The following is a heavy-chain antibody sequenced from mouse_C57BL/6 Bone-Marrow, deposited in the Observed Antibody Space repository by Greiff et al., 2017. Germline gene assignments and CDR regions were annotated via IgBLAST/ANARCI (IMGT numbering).Heavy chain of an antibody. CDR3: ERRGIYYEADYAMDY. CDR2: INPGSGGT. V-gene: IGHV1-54*01. J-gene: IGHJ4*01. D-gene: IGHD2-4*01. CDR1: GYAFTNYL. Sequence: QVQLQQSGAELVRPGTSVKVSCKASGYAFTNYLIEWVKQRPGQGLEWIGVINPGSGGTNYNEKFKGKATLTADKSSSTAYMQLSSLTSEDSAVYFCERRGIYYEADYAMDYWGQGTSVTVSS.